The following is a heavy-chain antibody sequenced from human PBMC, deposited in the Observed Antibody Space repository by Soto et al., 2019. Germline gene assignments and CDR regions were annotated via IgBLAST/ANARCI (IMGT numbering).Heavy chain of an antibody. Sequence: PGGSLRPSCAASGFTFSSYSMNWVRQAPGKGLEWVSYISSSSSTIYYADSVKGRFTISRDNAKNSLYLQMNSLRDEDTAVYYCARVWHCSGGSCYLYYYYGMDVWGQGTTVTAP. J-gene: IGHJ6*02. V-gene: IGHV3-48*02. D-gene: IGHD2-15*01. CDR2: ISSSSSTI. CDR1: GFTFSSYS. CDR3: ARVWHCSGGSCYLYYYYGMDV.